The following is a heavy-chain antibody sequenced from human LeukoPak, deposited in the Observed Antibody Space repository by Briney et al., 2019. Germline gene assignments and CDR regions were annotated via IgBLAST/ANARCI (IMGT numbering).Heavy chain of an antibody. V-gene: IGHV3-23*01. Sequence: GGSLRLSCAASGFTFSSYAMSWVRQAPGKGLEWVSAISGSGGSTYYADSVKGRFTISRDNSKNTLYLQMNSLRAEDTAVYYCAKERIAAAVLTGWFDPWGQGTLVTVSS. J-gene: IGHJ5*02. CDR2: ISGSGGST. CDR1: GFTFSSYA. D-gene: IGHD6-13*01. CDR3: AKERIAAAVLTGWFDP.